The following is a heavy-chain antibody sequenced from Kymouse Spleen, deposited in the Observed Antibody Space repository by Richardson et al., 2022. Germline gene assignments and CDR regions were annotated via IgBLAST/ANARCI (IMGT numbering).Heavy chain of an antibody. CDR1: GGSFSGYY. Sequence: QVQLQQWGAGLLKPSETLSLTCAVYGGSFSGYYWSWIRQPPGKGLEWIGEINHSGSTNYNPSLKSRVTISVDTSKNQFSLKLSSVTAADTAVYYCASMVRGLYGMDVWGQGTTVTVSS. CDR3: ASMVRGLYGMDV. CDR2: INHSGST. V-gene: IGHV4-34*01. D-gene: IGHD3-10*01. J-gene: IGHJ6*02.